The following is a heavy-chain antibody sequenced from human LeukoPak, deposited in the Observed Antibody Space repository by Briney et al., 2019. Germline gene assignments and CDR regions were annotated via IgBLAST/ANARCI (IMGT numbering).Heavy chain of an antibody. Sequence: QPGRSLRLSCAASGFTFSDYGMHWVRQARGKGLEWVAVIWNDGSYEYYTDSVKGRFTISRDNSKNTLYLQMNNLRADDTAVYFCAKPTRGGGSLLIDYWGQGTLVTVSS. CDR1: GFTFSDYG. CDR3: AKPTRGGGSLLIDY. CDR2: IWNDGSYE. J-gene: IGHJ4*02. D-gene: IGHD1-26*01. V-gene: IGHV3-33*03.